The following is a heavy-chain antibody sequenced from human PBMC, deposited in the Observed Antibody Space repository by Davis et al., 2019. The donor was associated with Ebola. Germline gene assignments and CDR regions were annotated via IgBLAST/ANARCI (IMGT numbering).Heavy chain of an antibody. CDR3: ARAKDYSGSGSYFPGY. Sequence: GESLKISCAASGFTVSSNYMSWVRQAPGKGLVWVSRINSDGSSTNYADSVKGRFTISRDNAKNTLFLQMNSLGAEDTAVYYCARAKDYSGSGSYFPGYWGQGTLVTVSS. CDR2: INSDGSST. V-gene: IGHV3-74*01. J-gene: IGHJ4*02. D-gene: IGHD3-10*01. CDR1: GFTVSSNY.